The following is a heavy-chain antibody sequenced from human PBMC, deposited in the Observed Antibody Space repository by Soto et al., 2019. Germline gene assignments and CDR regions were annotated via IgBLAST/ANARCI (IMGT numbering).Heavy chain of an antibody. CDR3: ARDACTNGVCYAPSDY. CDR2: ISSNAGST. D-gene: IGHD2-8*01. V-gene: IGHV3-64*01. CDR1: GFTFSSYA. Sequence: EVQLVESGGGLVQPGGSLRLSCAASGFTFSSYAMHWVRQAPGKGLDFVSAISSNAGSTFYANSVRGRFTISRDNSKNTLYLQMGSVRTVDMAVYYCARDACTNGVCYAPSDYWGQGTLVTVSS. J-gene: IGHJ4*02.